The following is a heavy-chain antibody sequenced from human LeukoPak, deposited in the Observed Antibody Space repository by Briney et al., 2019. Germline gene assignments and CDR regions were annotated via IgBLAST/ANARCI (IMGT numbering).Heavy chain of an antibody. V-gene: IGHV3-15*01. CDR3: TSHYYDSSGYYVY. J-gene: IGHJ4*02. Sequence: GGSLRLSCAASGFTFSNAWMSWVRQAPGKGLEWVGRIKSKTDGGTTDYAAPVKGRFTISRDDSKNTLYLQMNSLKTGDTAVYYCTSHYYDSSGYYVYWGQGTLVTVSS. CDR2: IKSKTDGGTT. D-gene: IGHD3-22*01. CDR1: GFTFSNAW.